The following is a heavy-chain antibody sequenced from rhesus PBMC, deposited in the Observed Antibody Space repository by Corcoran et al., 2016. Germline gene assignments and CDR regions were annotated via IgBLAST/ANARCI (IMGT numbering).Heavy chain of an antibody. V-gene: IGHV4S10*01. D-gene: IGHD2-21*01. J-gene: IGHJ4*01. Sequence: QVQLQESGPGLVKPSETLSLTCAVSGGSISDSYRWSWIRQPPGKGLEWIGYIYGSSTSTNYNPALKSRVTISKDTAKNQFSLKLSSVTAADTAVYYCARGTVLVVVATWGQGVLVTVSS. CDR1: GGSISDSYR. CDR3: ARGTVLVVVAT. CDR2: IYGSSTST.